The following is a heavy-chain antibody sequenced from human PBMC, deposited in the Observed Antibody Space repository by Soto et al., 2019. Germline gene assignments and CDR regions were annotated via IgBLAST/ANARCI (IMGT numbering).Heavy chain of an antibody. D-gene: IGHD4-17*01. CDR3: ASHSHRNYGLYYLDY. CDR1: GGSVSSYY. CDR2: IYYSGST. V-gene: IGHV4-59*08. Sequence: PSEPLSLTCTVSGGSVSSYYWSWIRQSPGKGLEWIGYIYYSGSTKYKPSLKSRVTMSVDTSKNQFSLKVSSATAADTAVYYCASHSHRNYGLYYLDYWGLGALVTVSS. J-gene: IGHJ4*02.